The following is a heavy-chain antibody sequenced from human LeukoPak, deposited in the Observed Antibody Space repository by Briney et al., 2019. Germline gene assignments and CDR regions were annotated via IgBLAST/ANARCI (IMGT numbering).Heavy chain of an antibody. CDR2: IKSKTDGGTT. D-gene: IGHD2-21*01. J-gene: IGHJ5*02. Sequence: PGGSLRLSCAASGFTFSNAWMSWVRQAPGKGLEWVGRIKSKTDGGTTDYAAPVKGRFTISRDDSKNMLYLQMNSLKTEDTAVYYCTTDPYCGGDCNWAPWGQGTLVTVSS. CDR1: GFTFSNAW. V-gene: IGHV3-15*01. CDR3: TTDPYCGGDCNWAP.